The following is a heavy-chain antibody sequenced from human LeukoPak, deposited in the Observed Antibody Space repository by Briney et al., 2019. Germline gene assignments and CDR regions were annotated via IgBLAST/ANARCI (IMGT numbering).Heavy chain of an antibody. CDR3: AKDVNLVVIGAAFDN. J-gene: IGHJ4*02. V-gene: IGHV3-23*01. CDR2: ISGSGVRT. D-gene: IGHD2/OR15-2a*01. CDR1: GFTFSSYE. Sequence: GGSLRLSCAASGFTFSSYEMNWVRQAPGKGLEWVSGISGSGVRTYYADSVKGRFTISRDNSKNTLDLQMSSLRAEDTALYYCAKDVNLVVIGAAFDNWGQGTLVTVSS.